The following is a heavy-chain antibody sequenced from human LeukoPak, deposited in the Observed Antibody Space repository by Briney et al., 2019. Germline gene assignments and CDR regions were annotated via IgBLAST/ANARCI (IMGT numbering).Heavy chain of an antibody. Sequence: GGSLRLSCAASGFTFSSDSTNWVRQAPGKGLEWVASISSSSSYIYYADSVKGRFTISRDNAKNSLYLQMNSLRAEDTAVYYCAREEHSSSWTVDYWGQGTLVTVSS. CDR3: AREEHSSSWTVDY. D-gene: IGHD6-13*01. V-gene: IGHV3-21*04. CDR1: GFTFSSDS. J-gene: IGHJ4*02. CDR2: ISSSSSYI.